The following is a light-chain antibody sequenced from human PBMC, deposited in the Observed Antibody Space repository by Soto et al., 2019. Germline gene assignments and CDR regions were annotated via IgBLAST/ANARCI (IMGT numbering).Light chain of an antibody. V-gene: IGKV1-6*01. CDR3: QQYNSYSWT. CDR1: QGIRND. J-gene: IGKJ1*01. Sequence: AIQITQSPSSLSASVGDRVTITCRASQGIRNDLDWFQQKPGKAPKLLIYAASNLQSGVPARFSGSGSGTDFTLTISSLQPDDFATYYCQQYNSYSWTFGQGTKVDIK. CDR2: AAS.